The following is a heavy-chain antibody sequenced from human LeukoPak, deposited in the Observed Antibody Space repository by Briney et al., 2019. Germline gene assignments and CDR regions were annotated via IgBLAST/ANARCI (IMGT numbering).Heavy chain of an antibody. CDR1: GGSISSYY. J-gene: IGHJ4*02. D-gene: IGHD3-10*02. Sequence: PSETLSLTCTVSGGSISSYYWSWIRRPPGKGLEWIGYIYYSGSTNYNPSRKSRVTISVHTSKNQFSLKLSSVTAADTAVYYCARHGTMFNPVGYFDYWGQGTLVTVSS. CDR2: IYYSGST. V-gene: IGHV4-59*08. CDR3: ARHGTMFNPVGYFDY.